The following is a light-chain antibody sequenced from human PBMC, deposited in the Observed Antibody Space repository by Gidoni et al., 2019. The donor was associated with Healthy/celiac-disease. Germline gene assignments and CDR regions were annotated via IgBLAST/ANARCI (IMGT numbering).Light chain of an antibody. V-gene: IGLV1-47*01. CDR3: AAWDNSLSGRE. CDR1: ISNIGSNS. Sequence: QSVLTQPPSASGTPGPRVTISSSGTISNIGSNSVSWDQPLPGTAPKVLIYRNNQRPSGVPDRFSGSKSGTSASLAISGLRSEDEADYYCAAWDNSLSGREFGGGTKLTVL. J-gene: IGLJ3*02. CDR2: RNN.